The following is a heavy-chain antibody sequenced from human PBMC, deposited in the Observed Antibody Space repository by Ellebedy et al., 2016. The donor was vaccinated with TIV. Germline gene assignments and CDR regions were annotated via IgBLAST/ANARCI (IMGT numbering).Heavy chain of an antibody. CDR1: GFTLSLYW. D-gene: IGHD6-13*01. CDR3: ARDQQVASTADY. Sequence: GGSLRLXCAASGFTLSLYWMTWVRQAPGKGLEWVANIKQDGSEKYYVDSVKGRFTISRDNAKNSLYLQMDSLRVEDTAIYYCARDQQVASTADYWGQGTLVTVSS. J-gene: IGHJ4*02. CDR2: IKQDGSEK. V-gene: IGHV3-7*01.